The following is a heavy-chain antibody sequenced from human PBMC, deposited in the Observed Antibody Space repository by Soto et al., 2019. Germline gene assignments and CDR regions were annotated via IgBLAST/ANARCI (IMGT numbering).Heavy chain of an antibody. CDR3: ARDVVVVVAATMGHYYYGMDV. CDR1: GYTFTSYG. V-gene: IGHV1-18*01. CDR2: ISAYNGNT. Sequence: QVQLVQSGAEVKKPGASVKVSCKASGYTFTSYGISWVRQAPGQGLEWMGWISAYNGNTNYAQKLQARVTMTTDTSTSTAYMELRSLSADDTAVYYCARDVVVVVAATMGHYYYGMDVWGQGTTVTVSS. D-gene: IGHD2-15*01. J-gene: IGHJ6*02.